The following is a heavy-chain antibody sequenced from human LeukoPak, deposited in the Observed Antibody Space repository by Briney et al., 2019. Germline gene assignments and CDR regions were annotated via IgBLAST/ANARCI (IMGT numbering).Heavy chain of an antibody. V-gene: IGHV3-23*01. D-gene: IGHD7-27*01. J-gene: IGHJ4*02. Sequence: GGTLRLSCTASGFTFSSYAMSWVRQAPGKGLEWVSDISGSGGSTYYADSVKGRFTISRDNSENTLDLQMTSLRAEDTAVYYCAKKTGPLDYWGQGTLVTVSS. CDR1: GFTFSSYA. CDR2: ISGSGGST. CDR3: AKKTGPLDY.